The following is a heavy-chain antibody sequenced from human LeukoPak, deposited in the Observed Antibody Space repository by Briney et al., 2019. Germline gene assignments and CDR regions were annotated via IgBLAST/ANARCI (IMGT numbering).Heavy chain of an antibody. CDR1: GFPFSSYW. CDR3: TRVGYIDEGNDY. D-gene: IGHD5-24*01. J-gene: IGHJ4*02. V-gene: IGHV3-7*04. Sequence: GGSLRLSCVASGFPFSSYWMTWVRQAPGKGLEWVANIKQDGSKKSYVDSVKGRFTISRDNAKNSLYLQMNSLRAEDTAIYYCTRVGYIDEGNDYWGQGTLVTVSS. CDR2: IKQDGSKK.